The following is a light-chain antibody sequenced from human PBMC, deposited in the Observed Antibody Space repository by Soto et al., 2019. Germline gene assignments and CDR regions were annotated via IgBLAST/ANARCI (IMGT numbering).Light chain of an antibody. J-gene: IGKJ1*01. CDR1: QSISTISADY. CDR2: DAS. V-gene: IGKV3-20*01. CDR3: QQYRSSPTT. Sequence: EIVLTQSPGTLSLSPGDRATLSCRASQSISTISADYLAWYQQRPGQAPRLLMYDASSRATGIPDRFSGSGSGSDFTLTISRLEPEDFAVYYCQQYRSSPTTFGQGTKVEIK.